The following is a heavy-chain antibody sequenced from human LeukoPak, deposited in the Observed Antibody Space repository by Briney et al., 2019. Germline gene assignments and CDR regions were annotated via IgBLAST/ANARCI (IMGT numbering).Heavy chain of an antibody. CDR3: ARKGCTGDCYRFDP. CDR1: GYTFNTYG. Sequence: ASVKVSWKASGYTFNTYGISWVRQDPGQRPEWMGWINTDNGNTKYAQKFQGRVTMTTDTSTSTAYMELSSLRSDDTAVYYCARKGCTGDCYRFDPWGQGTLVTVSS. V-gene: IGHV1-18*01. J-gene: IGHJ5*02. D-gene: IGHD2-21*02. CDR2: INTDNGNT.